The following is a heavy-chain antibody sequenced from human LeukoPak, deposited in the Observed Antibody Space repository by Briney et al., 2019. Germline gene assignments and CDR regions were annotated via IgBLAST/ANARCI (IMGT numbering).Heavy chain of an antibody. Sequence: ASVKVSCKASGYTFVDYFIHWVRQAPGQGLEWTGWINPNNGDTSYTQQFQGRVTMTRDTSLSTAYMELSRLTSDDTAVYFCARKLTGEAYWGQGTLVTVSS. D-gene: IGHD3-9*01. CDR3: ARKLTGEAY. V-gene: IGHV1-2*02. CDR1: GYTFVDYF. J-gene: IGHJ4*02. CDR2: INPNNGDT.